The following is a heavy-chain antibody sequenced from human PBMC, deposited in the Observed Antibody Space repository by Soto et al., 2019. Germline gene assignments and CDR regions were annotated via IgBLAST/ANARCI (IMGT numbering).Heavy chain of an antibody. CDR2: IYHSGST. V-gene: IGHV4-4*02. J-gene: IGHJ4*02. D-gene: IGHD6-19*01. CDR1: GGSISSSNW. Sequence: QVQLQESGPGLVKPSGTLSLTCAVSGGSISSSNWWSWVRQPPGKGLEWIGEIYHSGSTNYNPSRKRRVTISVDKSQNQFALKLSSVTAADTAVYYCASRILAVAGTEHYFDYWGQGTLVTVSS. CDR3: ASRILAVAGTEHYFDY.